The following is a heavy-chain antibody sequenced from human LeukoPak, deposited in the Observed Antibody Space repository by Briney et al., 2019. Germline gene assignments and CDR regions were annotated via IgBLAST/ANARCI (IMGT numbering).Heavy chain of an antibody. V-gene: IGHV4-59*01. CDR1: GGSISSYY. CDR2: IYYSGST. J-gene: IGHJ6*03. D-gene: IGHD1-1*01. CDR3: ARGYPRYYMDV. Sequence: SETLSLTCTVSGGSISSYYWSWIRQPPGKGLEWIGYIYYSGSTNYNPSLKSRVTISVDTSKNQFSLKLSSMTAADTAVYYCARGYPRYYMDVWGKGTTVTVSS.